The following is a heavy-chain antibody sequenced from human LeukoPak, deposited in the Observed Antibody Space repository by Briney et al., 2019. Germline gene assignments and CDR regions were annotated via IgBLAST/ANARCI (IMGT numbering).Heavy chain of an antibody. D-gene: IGHD3-22*01. CDR3: ARDGVFHDSDGYSFDY. CDR1: GGSISSSSYY. V-gene: IGHV4-39*02. J-gene: IGHJ4*02. Sequence: SETLSLTCTVSGGSISSSSYYWGWIRQPPGKGLEWIGIIYYSGSTYYNPSLKSRLTISVDTSKNQFSLKLSSLTAADTAVYYCARDGVFHDSDGYSFDYWGQGTLVTVSS. CDR2: IYYSGST.